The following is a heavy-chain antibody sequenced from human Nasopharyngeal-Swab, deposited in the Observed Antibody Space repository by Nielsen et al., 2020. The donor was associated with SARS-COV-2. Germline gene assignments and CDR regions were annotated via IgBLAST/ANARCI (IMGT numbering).Heavy chain of an antibody. CDR2: ISVDGSNE. CDR1: GFTFGSYG. V-gene: IGHV3-30*18. D-gene: IGHD3-9*01. Sequence: GGSLRLSCASSGFTFGSYGMHWVRRAPGKGLEWVAVISVDGSNEDYAESVKGRFTISRDKSKNTLYLQMNSLRAEDTAVYYCAKCIRGLTGFYFSMDVWGKGTTVTVSS. CDR3: AKCIRGLTGFYFSMDV. J-gene: IGHJ6*04.